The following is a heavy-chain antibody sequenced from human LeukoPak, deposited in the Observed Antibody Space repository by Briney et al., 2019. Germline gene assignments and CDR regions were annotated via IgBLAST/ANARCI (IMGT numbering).Heavy chain of an antibody. Sequence: PSETLSLTCAVYGGSFSGYYWSWIRQPPGKGLEWIGEINHSGSTNYNPSLKSRVTISVDTSKNQFSLKLSSVTAADTAVYYCARGYSSGWYDYYYGMDVWGQGTTVTVSS. V-gene: IGHV4-34*01. D-gene: IGHD6-19*01. CDR3: ARGYSSGWYDYYYGMDV. J-gene: IGHJ6*02. CDR2: INHSGST. CDR1: GGSFSGYY.